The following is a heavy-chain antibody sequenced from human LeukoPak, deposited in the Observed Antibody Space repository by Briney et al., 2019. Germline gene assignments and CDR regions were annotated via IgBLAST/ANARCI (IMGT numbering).Heavy chain of an antibody. D-gene: IGHD3-22*01. V-gene: IGHV4-30-4*08. J-gene: IGHJ4*02. CDR1: GGSISSGDYY. CDR2: IYYSGST. Sequence: SQTLSLTCTVSGGSISSGDYYWSWIRQPPGKGLEWIGYIYYSGSTYYNPSLKSRITISVDTSKNQFSLKLSSVTAADTAVYYCARVVDYYDSSGLDSWGQGTLVTVSS. CDR3: ARVVDYYDSSGLDS.